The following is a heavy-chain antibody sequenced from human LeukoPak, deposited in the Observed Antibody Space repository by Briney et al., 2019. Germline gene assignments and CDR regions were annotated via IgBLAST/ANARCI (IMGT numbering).Heavy chain of an antibody. CDR3: AKDREDVVVPAAIES. J-gene: IGHJ3*01. Sequence: GGSLRLSCAASGFTFSSYGMHWVRQAPGKGLEWVAVISYDGSNKYYADSVKGRFTISRDNSKNTLYLQMNSLRAEDTAVYYCAKDREDVVVPAAIESWGQGTMVTVSS. CDR1: GFTFSSYG. D-gene: IGHD2-2*01. V-gene: IGHV3-30*18. CDR2: ISYDGSNK.